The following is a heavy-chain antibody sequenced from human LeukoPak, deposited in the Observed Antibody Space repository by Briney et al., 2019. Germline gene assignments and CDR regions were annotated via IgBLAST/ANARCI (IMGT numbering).Heavy chain of an antibody. D-gene: IGHD3-10*02. CDR1: GYTFTGYY. J-gene: IGHJ4*02. Sequence: ASVKVSCKASGYTFTGYYMHWVRQAPGQGLEWMGWINPNSGGTNYAQKFQGRVTMTRDTSISTAYMELSSLRSEDTAVYYCARDRSYYYDGGSFDFWGQGTLVTVSS. CDR3: ARDRSYYYDGGSFDF. V-gene: IGHV1-2*02. CDR2: INPNSGGT.